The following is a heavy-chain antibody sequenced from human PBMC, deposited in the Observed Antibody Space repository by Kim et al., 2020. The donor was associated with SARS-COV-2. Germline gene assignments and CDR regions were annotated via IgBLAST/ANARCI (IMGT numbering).Heavy chain of an antibody. CDR1: GYTFTGYY. CDR2: INPNTGGT. Sequence: ASVKVSCKASGYTFTGYYLHWVRQAPGQGLEWMGWINPNTGGTNYAQNFQGRVTMTRDTSISTGHMELSGLRYDDTAVYYCARTQKPGFKFFDPWGQGTL. CDR3: ARTQKPGFKFFDP. V-gene: IGHV1-2*02. J-gene: IGHJ5*02.